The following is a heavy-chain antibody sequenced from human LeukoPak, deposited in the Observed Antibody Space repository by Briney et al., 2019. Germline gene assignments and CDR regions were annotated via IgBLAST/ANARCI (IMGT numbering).Heavy chain of an antibody. D-gene: IGHD3-22*01. V-gene: IGHV4-39*07. Sequence: SETLSLTCTLSGGSISSSSYYWGWIRQPPGKGLECIGSIYYSGSTYYNPSLKSRVTISVDTSKNQFSLKLSSVTAADTAVYYCARAGSSGYYYGNRAFDIWGQGTMVTVSS. J-gene: IGHJ3*02. CDR3: ARAGSSGYYYGNRAFDI. CDR2: IYYSGST. CDR1: GGSISSSSYY.